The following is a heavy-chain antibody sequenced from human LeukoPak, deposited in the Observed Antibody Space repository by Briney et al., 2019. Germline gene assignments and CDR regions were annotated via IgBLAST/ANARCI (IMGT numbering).Heavy chain of an antibody. CDR1: GGSISSGSYY. D-gene: IGHD3-22*01. J-gene: IGHJ5*02. V-gene: IGHV4-61*02. CDR3: ARGSSYYDSSGWTNWFDP. Sequence: SQTLSLTCTVSGGSISSGSYYWSWIRQPAGKGLEWIGRIYTSGSTNYNPSLNRRVTISVDTSKNQFSLKLSSVTAADTAVYYCARGSSYYDSSGWTNWFDPWGQGTLVTVSS. CDR2: IYTSGST.